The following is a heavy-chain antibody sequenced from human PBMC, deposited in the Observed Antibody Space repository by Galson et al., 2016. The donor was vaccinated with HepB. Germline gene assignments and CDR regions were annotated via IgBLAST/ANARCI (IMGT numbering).Heavy chain of an antibody. CDR1: GFIFTNFV. J-gene: IGHJ6*02. CDR3: AKDHTGSTGCWSDGMDV. D-gene: IGHD1-7*01. CDR2: ITGTGGGT. V-gene: IGHV3-23*01. Sequence: SLRLSCAASGFIFTNFVMSWVRKAPGKGLEWISGITGTGGGTYYADSVKGRFTISRDTSKNTLFLQLSSLRVEDTAVYYCAKDHTGSTGCWSDGMDVWGQGTRVTVSS.